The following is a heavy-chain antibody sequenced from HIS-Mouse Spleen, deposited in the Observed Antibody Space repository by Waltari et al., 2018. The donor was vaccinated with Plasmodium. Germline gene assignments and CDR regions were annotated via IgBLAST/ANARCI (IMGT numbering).Heavy chain of an antibody. CDR2: IWYDVSNK. D-gene: IGHD1-1*01. V-gene: IGHV3-33*06. CDR1: GLTFRIYA. CDR3: AKEEGNWNDDDAFDI. J-gene: IGHJ3*02. Sequence: QVQLVESGGGVVKPGRSLRLSCAASGLTFRIYAFHWVRQAPGKGLEWGAVIWYDVSNKYYADSVKGRFTISRDNSKNTLYLQMNSLRAEDTAVYYCAKEEGNWNDDDAFDIWGQGTMVTVSS.